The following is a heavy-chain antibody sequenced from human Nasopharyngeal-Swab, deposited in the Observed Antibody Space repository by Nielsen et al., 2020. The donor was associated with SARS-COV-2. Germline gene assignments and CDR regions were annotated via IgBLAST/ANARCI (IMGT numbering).Heavy chain of an antibody. Sequence: WVRQAPGQRLEWMGWINTNTGNPTYAQGFTGRFVFSLDTSVSTAYLQISSLKAEDTAVYYCARGLDDYGGHYYYYYYMDVWGKGTTVTVSS. CDR2: INTNTGNP. J-gene: IGHJ6*03. V-gene: IGHV7-4-1*02. CDR3: ARGLDDYGGHYYYYYYMDV. D-gene: IGHD3-16*01.